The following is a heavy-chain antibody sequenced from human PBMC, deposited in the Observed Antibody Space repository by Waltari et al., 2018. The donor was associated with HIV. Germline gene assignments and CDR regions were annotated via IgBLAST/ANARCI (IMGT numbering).Heavy chain of an antibody. D-gene: IGHD1-26*01. CDR3: ARVKIVGNWFDP. V-gene: IGHV4-30-4*01. J-gene: IGHJ5*02. CDR1: GGSISSGDYY. Sequence: QVQLQESGPGLVKPSQTLSLTCTVPGGSISSGDYYWSWIRQPPGKGLEWIGYMYYSGSTYSNPSLKSRVTISVDTSKNQFSLKLSSVTAADTAVYYCARVKIVGNWFDPWGQGTLVTVSS. CDR2: MYYSGST.